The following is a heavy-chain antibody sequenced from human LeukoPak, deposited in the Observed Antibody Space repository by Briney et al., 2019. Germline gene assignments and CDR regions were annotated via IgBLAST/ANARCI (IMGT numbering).Heavy chain of an antibody. J-gene: IGHJ4*02. D-gene: IGHD6-19*01. V-gene: IGHV3-30*14. CDR2: ISFDGTST. CDR1: GFSFSDYT. Sequence: QSGGSLRLSCKASGFSFSDYTMHWVRQAPGKGLEWVALISFDGTSTFYADSVKGRFSISRDNSKKTLFLQMNNLRPEDTAEYYCADSSGWFDFDYWGQGTPVTVAS. CDR3: ADSSGWFDFDY.